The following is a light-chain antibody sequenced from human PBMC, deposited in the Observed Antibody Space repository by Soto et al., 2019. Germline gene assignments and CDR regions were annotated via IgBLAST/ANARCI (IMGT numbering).Light chain of an antibody. CDR1: SNDVGGYHY. Sequence: QSVLTQPRSVSGSPGQAVTISCTGTSNDVGGYHYVSWYQHHPGKVPKLVIYDVTKRPSGVPDRFSGSKSGNTASLTISGLQAEDEADYYCCSYTGSSTYVFGTGTKLTVL. V-gene: IGLV2-11*01. J-gene: IGLJ1*01. CDR3: CSYTGSSTYV. CDR2: DVT.